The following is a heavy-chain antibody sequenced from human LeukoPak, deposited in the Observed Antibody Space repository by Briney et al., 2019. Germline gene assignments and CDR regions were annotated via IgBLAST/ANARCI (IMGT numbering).Heavy chain of an antibody. CDR2: IVWNSVRT. D-gene: IGHD3-10*01. CDR1: ESTFDHA. V-gene: IGHV3-9*01. CDR3: VKDISAWGMDV. J-gene: IGHJ6*02. Sequence: QCGGSLRLSCTASESTFDHAMHWVRQTPRKGLEWVSGIVWNSVRTDYEDSVRGRVTIFRGSAKNPRHPQMKSLRADDHALLYRVKDISAWGMDVWGQGTTVTVSS.